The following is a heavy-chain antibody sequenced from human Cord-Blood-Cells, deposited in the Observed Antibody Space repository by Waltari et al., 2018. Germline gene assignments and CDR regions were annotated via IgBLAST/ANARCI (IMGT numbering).Heavy chain of an antibody. J-gene: IGHJ2*01. CDR1: GGSISSYY. Sequence: QVQLQESGPGLVKPSETLSLTCTVSGGSISSYYWIWIRPPAGKGLEWIGRIYTSGSTNYNPSLKSRVTMSVDTSKNQFSLKLSSVTAADTAVYYCARGGTVDYGDYYWYFDLWGRGTLVTVSS. CDR2: IYTSGST. D-gene: IGHD4-17*01. V-gene: IGHV4-4*07. CDR3: ARGGTVDYGDYYWYFDL.